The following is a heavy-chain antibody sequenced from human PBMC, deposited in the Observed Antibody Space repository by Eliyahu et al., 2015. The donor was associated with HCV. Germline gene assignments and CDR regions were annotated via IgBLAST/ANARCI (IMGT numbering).Heavy chain of an antibody. Sequence: EVQLVESGGGLVQPGGSLRLXCGAXGFAFNTSDMPWVRQPTGKGLEWVSAIGTAGDTHYPDSVKGRFTISRENAKNSLYLQMNSLTVEDTAVYYCARDSSGWGLDVWGKGTTVTVSS. CDR3: ARDSSGWGLDV. V-gene: IGHV3-13*01. J-gene: IGHJ6*04. CDR1: GFAFNTSD. CDR2: IGTAGDT. D-gene: IGHD6-19*01.